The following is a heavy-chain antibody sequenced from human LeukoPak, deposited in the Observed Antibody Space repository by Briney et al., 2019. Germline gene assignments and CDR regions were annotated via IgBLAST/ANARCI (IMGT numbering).Heavy chain of an antibody. CDR1: GFTFSSYW. CDR2: IKQDGSEK. V-gene: IGHV3-7*01. CDR3: ARDTPHGQAIEDAFDI. J-gene: IGHJ3*02. D-gene: IGHD2/OR15-2a*01. Sequence: HPGGSLRLSCAASGFTFSSYWMSWVRQAPGKGLEGVANIKQDGSEKYYVDSVKGRFTISRDNAKNSLYLQMNSLRAEDTAVYFCARDTPHGQAIEDAFDIRGQGTMVTVSS.